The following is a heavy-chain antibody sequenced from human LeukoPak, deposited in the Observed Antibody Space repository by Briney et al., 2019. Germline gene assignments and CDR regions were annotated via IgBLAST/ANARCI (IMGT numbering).Heavy chain of an antibody. Sequence: GGSLRLSCAASGLTFSDHYMDWVRQAPGKGLEWVGRTRNKANSYTTEYAASVKGRFTISRDDSKNSLYLQINSLKTEDTAVYYCARVNGYDWESFYDYWGQGTLVTVSS. CDR2: TRNKANSYTT. CDR3: ARVNGYDWESFYDY. J-gene: IGHJ4*02. V-gene: IGHV3-72*01. CDR1: GLTFSDHY. D-gene: IGHD5-12*01.